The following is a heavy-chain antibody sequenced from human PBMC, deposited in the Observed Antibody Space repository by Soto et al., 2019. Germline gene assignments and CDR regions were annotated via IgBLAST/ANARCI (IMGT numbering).Heavy chain of an antibody. V-gene: IGHV1-69*13. Sequence: SVKVSCKAAGGTFSSYAISWVRQAPGQGLEWMGGIIPIFGTANYAQKFQGRVTITADESTSTAYMEPSSLRSEDTAVYYCARRDSSGYRYYYYGMDVWGQGTTVTVSS. J-gene: IGHJ6*02. CDR3: ARRDSSGYRYYYYGMDV. D-gene: IGHD3-22*01. CDR2: IIPIFGTA. CDR1: GGTFSSYA.